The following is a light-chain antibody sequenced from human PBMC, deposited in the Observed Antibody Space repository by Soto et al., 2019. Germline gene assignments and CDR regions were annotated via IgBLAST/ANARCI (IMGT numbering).Light chain of an antibody. Sequence: QSVLTQPASVSGSLGQSIAISCTGTSSDVGSYNYVSWYQHHPGKAPKVMIYDVSSRPSGVSNRFSGSKSGNTASLTISGLQAEDEADYYCISYTTISTYVFGTGTKVTV. CDR3: ISYTTISTYV. CDR2: DVS. CDR1: SSDVGSYNY. V-gene: IGLV2-14*03. J-gene: IGLJ1*01.